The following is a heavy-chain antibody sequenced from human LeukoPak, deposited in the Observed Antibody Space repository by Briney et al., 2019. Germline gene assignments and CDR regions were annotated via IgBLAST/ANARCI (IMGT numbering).Heavy chain of an antibody. CDR1: GFTFSNYA. Sequence: GGSLRLSCAASGFTFSNYAMHWVRQGLVKGLESMAVVSHDGIQTYYADSVKGRFTISRDNARNSLYLQMNSLRAEDTAIYYCARDGPGYSFDYWGQGTLVTVSS. V-gene: IGHV3-30-3*01. CDR2: VSHDGIQT. D-gene: IGHD5-18*01. CDR3: ARDGPGYSFDY. J-gene: IGHJ4*02.